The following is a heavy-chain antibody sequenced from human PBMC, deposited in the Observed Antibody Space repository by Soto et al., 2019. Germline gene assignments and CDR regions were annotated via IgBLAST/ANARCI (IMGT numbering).Heavy chain of an antibody. V-gene: IGHV1-69*08. CDR2: IIPILGIA. D-gene: IGHD5-12*01. Sequence: QVQLVQSGAEVKKPGSSVKVSCKASGGTFSSYTISWVRQAPGQGLEWMGRIIPILGIANYAQKFQGRVTITADKSTSTAYMELSSLRSEDTAVYYCARDLAFVSSGYDSSYFDYWGQGTLVTVSS. J-gene: IGHJ4*02. CDR1: GGTFSSYT. CDR3: ARDLAFVSSGYDSSYFDY.